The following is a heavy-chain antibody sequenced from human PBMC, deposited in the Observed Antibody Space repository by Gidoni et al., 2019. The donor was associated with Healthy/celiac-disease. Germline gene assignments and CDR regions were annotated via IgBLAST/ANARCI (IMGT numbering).Heavy chain of an antibody. CDR2: ISAYNGKT. Sequence: QVQLVQSGAEVKKPGASVKVSCKASGYTFTSYGISGVRQAPGKGLGWMGWISAYNGKTNYAQKLQGRVTMTTDTSTSTAYMELRSLRSDDTAVYYCARGGVGIAVAGTTVDYWGQGTLVTVSS. V-gene: IGHV1-18*04. D-gene: IGHD6-19*01. CDR3: ARGGVGIAVAGTTVDY. CDR1: GYTFTSYG. J-gene: IGHJ4*02.